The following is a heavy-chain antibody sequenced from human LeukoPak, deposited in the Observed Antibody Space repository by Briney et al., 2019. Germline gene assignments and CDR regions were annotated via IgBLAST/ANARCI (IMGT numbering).Heavy chain of an antibody. CDR1: GGSFSGYY. Sequence: SETLSLTCAVYGGSFSGYYWSWIRQPPGKGLEWIGEINHSGSTNYNPSLKSRVTISVDTSKNQFSLKLSSVTAADTAVHYCARARGYCSGGSCYYFDYWGQGTLVTVSS. D-gene: IGHD2-15*01. CDR2: INHSGST. CDR3: ARARGYCSGGSCYYFDY. J-gene: IGHJ4*02. V-gene: IGHV4-34*01.